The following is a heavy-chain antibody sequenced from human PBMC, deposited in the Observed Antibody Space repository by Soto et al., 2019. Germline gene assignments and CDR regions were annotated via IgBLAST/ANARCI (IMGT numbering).Heavy chain of an antibody. CDR1: GFTVNRNY. Sequence: EVQLVESGGGLVQPGGSLRLSCAASGFTVNRNYMNWVRQAPGKGLEWVSVIYSGGNTYYAASVKGRFTISRDNSKNTLYLQMNSLRDDATAVYYCARDMGGYSYGTLDLWGQGTLVTVSS. V-gene: IGHV3-66*01. CDR3: ARDMGGYSYGTLDL. D-gene: IGHD5-18*01. J-gene: IGHJ4*02. CDR2: IYSGGNT.